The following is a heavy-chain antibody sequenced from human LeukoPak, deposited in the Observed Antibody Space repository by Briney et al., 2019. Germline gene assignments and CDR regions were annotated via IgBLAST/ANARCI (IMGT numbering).Heavy chain of an antibody. V-gene: IGHV4-34*01. J-gene: IGHJ4*02. D-gene: IGHD4-17*01. CDR2: INHSGST. CDR1: GGSFSGYY. CDR3: ASRTVTTILGY. Sequence: SETLSLTCAVYGGSFSGYYWSWIRQPPGKGMEWIGEINHSGSTNYNPSLKSRVTISVDTSKNQFSLKLSSVTAADTAVYYCASRTVTTILGYWGQGTLVTVSS.